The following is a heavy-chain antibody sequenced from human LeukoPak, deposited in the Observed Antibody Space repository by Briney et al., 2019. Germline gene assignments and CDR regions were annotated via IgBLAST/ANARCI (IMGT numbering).Heavy chain of an antibody. D-gene: IGHD6-19*01. V-gene: IGHV3-23*01. Sequence: GGSLRLSCAASGFTFSSYAMSWVRQAPGKGLEWVSTISGSGGNTYYGDSVKGRFTISRDNSKNTLYLQMNSLRAEDTAVYYCAKDRLGIAVADWFDPWGQGTLVTVSS. CDR1: GFTFSSYA. CDR2: ISGSGGNT. J-gene: IGHJ5*02. CDR3: AKDRLGIAVADWFDP.